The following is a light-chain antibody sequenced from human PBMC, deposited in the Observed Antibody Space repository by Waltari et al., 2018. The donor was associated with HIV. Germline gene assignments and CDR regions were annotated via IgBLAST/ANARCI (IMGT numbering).Light chain of an antibody. Sequence: QSALTQPASVSGSPGQSITISCIGTSSDVGGYNYVSWYQQHPGKAPKLMIYDVSNRPSGVSKRFSGSKSGNTASLTISGLQAEDEADYYCSSYTSSITRYVFGTGTKVTVL. CDR3: SSYTSSITRYV. CDR2: DVS. J-gene: IGLJ1*01. V-gene: IGLV2-14*03. CDR1: SSDVGGYNY.